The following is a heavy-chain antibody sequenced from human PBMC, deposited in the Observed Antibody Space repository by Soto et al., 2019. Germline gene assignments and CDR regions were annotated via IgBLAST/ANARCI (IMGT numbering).Heavy chain of an antibody. J-gene: IGHJ5*02. CDR1: GGFVNSVNNY. CDR2: IFYTGST. D-gene: IGHD3-3*01. V-gene: IGHV4-30-4*01. Sequence: QVHLQESGPGLVKPSQTLSLTCTVSGGFVNSVNNYWSWIRQPPGKGLEWLGYIFYTGSTYYNPSHRSRITISIDTTNNRFSLKRTSVTAADTAVYYCARVPFSSFGVADPPLGWFDPWGQGTLVTVAS. CDR3: ARVPFSSFGVADPPLGWFDP.